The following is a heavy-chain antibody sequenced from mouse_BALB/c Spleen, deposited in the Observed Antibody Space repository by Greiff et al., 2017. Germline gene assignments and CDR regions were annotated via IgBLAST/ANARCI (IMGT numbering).Heavy chain of an antibody. J-gene: IGHJ4*01. CDR3: ARSGGYYAMDY. Sequence: VQLQQSGAELVKPGAPVKLSCKASGYTFTSYWMNWVKQRPGRGLEWIGRIDPSDSETHYNQKFKDKATLTVDKSSSTAYIQLSSLTSEDSAVYYCARSGGYYAMDYWGQGTSVTVSS. CDR2: IDPSDSET. D-gene: IGHD1-1*02. CDR1: GYTFTSYW. V-gene: IGHV1-69*02.